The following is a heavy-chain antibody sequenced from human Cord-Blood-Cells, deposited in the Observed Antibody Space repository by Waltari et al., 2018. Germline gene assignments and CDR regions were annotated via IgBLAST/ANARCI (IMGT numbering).Heavy chain of an antibody. CDR3: ARALEEGRITIFGVVIADPDY. CDR1: GFTFSSYS. V-gene: IGHV3-21*01. J-gene: IGHJ4*02. CDR2: ISSSSSYI. Sequence: EVQLVESGGGLVKPGGSLRLSCAASGFTFSSYSMNWVRQAPGKGPEWVSSISSSSSYIYYADSVKGRFTISRDNAKNSLYLQMNSLRAEDTAVYYCARALEEGRITIFGVVIADPDYWGQGTLVTVSS. D-gene: IGHD3-3*01.